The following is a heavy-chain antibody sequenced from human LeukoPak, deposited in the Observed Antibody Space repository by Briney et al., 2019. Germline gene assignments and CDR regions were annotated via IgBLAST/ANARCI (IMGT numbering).Heavy chain of an antibody. J-gene: IGHJ4*02. Sequence: SETLSLTCTVSGGSISSSSYYWGWIRQPPGKGLEWIGSIYYPGSTYYNPSLKSPVTISVDTSKNQFSLRLSSVTAADTAVYYCARQAKYYYDSSGLPFDYWGQGTLVTVSS. D-gene: IGHD3-22*01. CDR3: ARQAKYYYDSSGLPFDY. CDR1: GGSISSSSYY. CDR2: IYYPGST. V-gene: IGHV4-39*01.